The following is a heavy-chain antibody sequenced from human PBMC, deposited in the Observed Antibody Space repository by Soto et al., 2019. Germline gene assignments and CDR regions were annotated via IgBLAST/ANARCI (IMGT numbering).Heavy chain of an antibody. J-gene: IGHJ4*01. CDR3: AREAAVMAAAGPDY. CDR1: GYTFSTYG. Sequence: QVQLVQSGAEVKKPGASVKVSCKASGYTFSTYGISWVRQAPGQGLEWMGWISAYNGDTETNYAQKFQGRVTMTTDTSTSAAYMELRNLRSDDTAVYYCAREAAVMAAAGPDYWGHGTLVTVSS. V-gene: IGHV1-18*01. D-gene: IGHD6-13*01. CDR2: ISAYNGDTET.